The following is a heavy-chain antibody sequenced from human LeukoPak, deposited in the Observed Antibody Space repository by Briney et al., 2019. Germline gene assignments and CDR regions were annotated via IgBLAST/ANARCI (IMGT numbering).Heavy chain of an antibody. J-gene: IGHJ3*02. D-gene: IGHD6-13*01. CDR3: ARDAAGTVVLSESDAFDI. Sequence: SETLSLTCTVSGDSISSSSYYWGWIRQPPGKGLEWIGSIYYSGSTYYNPSLKSRVTISVDTSKNQFSLKLSSVTAADTAVYYCARDAAGTVVLSESDAFDIWGQGTMVTVSS. V-gene: IGHV4-39*07. CDR2: IYYSGST. CDR1: GDSISSSSYY.